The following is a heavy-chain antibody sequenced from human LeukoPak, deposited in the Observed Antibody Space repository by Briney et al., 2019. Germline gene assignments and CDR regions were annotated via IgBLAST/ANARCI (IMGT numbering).Heavy chain of an antibody. Sequence: SETLSLTCTVSGGSISSYYWSWIRQPPGKGLEWIGYIYYSGSTNYNPSLKSRVTISVDTSKNQFSLKLSSVTAADTAVYYCARVAAMVPYPFDPWGQGTLVTVSS. CDR1: GGSISSYY. D-gene: IGHD5-18*01. J-gene: IGHJ5*02. CDR3: ARVAAMVPYPFDP. V-gene: IGHV4-59*01. CDR2: IYYSGST.